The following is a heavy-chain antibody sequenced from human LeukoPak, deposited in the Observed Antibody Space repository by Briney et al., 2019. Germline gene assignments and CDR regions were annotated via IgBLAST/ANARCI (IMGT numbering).Heavy chain of an antibody. J-gene: IGHJ4*02. Sequence: PGGSLRLSCAASGFPFSSHTMNWVRQAPGKGLEWVSAISGSGGSTYYADSVKGRFTISRDNSKNTLYLQMNSLRAEDTAVYYCAKDRAVAGDIDYWGQGTLVTVSS. CDR2: ISGSGGST. CDR1: GFPFSSHT. V-gene: IGHV3-23*01. D-gene: IGHD6-19*01. CDR3: AKDRAVAGDIDY.